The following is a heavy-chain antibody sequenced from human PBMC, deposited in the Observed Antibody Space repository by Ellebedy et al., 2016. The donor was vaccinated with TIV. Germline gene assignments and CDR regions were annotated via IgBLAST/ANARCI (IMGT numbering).Heavy chain of an antibody. J-gene: IGHJ6*02. D-gene: IGHD2-15*01. CDR1: GYSFTSYW. CDR3: ARQRVVVVAAHYYYYYGMDV. CDR2: IYPGDSDT. V-gene: IGHV5-51*01. Sequence: ASVKVSCKGSGYSFTSYWIGWVRQMPGKGLEWMGIIYPGDSDTRYSPSFQGQVTISADKSISTAYLQWSSLKASDTAMYYCARQRVVVVAAHYYYYYGMDVWGQGTTVTVSS.